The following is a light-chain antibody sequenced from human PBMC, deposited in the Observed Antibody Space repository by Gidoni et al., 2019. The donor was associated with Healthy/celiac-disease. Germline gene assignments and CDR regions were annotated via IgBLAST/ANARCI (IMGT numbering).Light chain of an antibody. CDR3: QSYDSSLSGPWV. Sequence: QSVLTPPPSVAGAPGQRGTISSTGSSSNIGAGYDVHWYQQLPGTAPQLPIYGNSTRPSGVPDRFSGSKSGTSASLAITGLQAEDEADYYCQSYDSSLSGPWVFGGGTKLTVL. CDR1: SSNIGAGYD. V-gene: IGLV1-40*01. CDR2: GNS. J-gene: IGLJ3*02.